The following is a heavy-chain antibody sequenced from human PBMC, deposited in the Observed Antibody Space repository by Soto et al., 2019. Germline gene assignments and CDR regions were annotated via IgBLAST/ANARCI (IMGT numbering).Heavy chain of an antibody. D-gene: IGHD5-12*01. V-gene: IGHV4-59*01. CDR3: ARAHPYSGYDFIFDY. CDR2: IYYSGST. J-gene: IGHJ4*02. Sequence: SETLSLTCTVSGGSISSYYWSWIRQPPGKGLEWIGYIYYSGSTNYNPSLKSRDTISVDTSKNQISLKLRSVTAADTAVYYCARAHPYSGYDFIFDYWGQGTLVTVSS. CDR1: GGSISSYY.